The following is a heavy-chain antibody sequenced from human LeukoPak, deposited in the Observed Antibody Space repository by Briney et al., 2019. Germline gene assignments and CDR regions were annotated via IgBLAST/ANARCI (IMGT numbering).Heavy chain of an antibody. CDR3: ARDRGQHYYGSGSYNWFDP. J-gene: IGHJ5*02. D-gene: IGHD3-10*01. Sequence: GGSLRLSCAASGFTFSSYAMHWVRQAPGKGLDYVSAISSSGGSTYYANSVKGRFTISRDNSKNSLYLQMNSLRAEDTAVYYCARDRGQHYYGSGSYNWFDPWGQGTLVTVS. CDR2: ISSSGGST. CDR1: GFTFSSYA. V-gene: IGHV3-64*01.